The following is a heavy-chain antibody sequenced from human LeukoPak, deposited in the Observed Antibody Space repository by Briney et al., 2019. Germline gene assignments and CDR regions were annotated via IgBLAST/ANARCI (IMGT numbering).Heavy chain of an antibody. D-gene: IGHD1-1*01. CDR1: GFTFSAYA. V-gene: IGHV3-64D*06. J-gene: IGHJ4*02. CDR2: ISPNGGST. Sequence: GRSLRLSCSASGFTFSAYAMHWVRQAPGKGLEYGSAISPNGGSTYYADSVKGRFTISRDNSKNTLYLQMSSLRVEDTAVYYCVPKGNEGYWGQGTLVTVSS. CDR3: VPKGNEGY.